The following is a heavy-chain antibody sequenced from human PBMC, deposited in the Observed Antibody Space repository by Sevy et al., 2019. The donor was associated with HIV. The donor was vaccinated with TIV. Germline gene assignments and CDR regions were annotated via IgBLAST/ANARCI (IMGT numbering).Heavy chain of an antibody. CDR2: IYGDDSDT. J-gene: IGHJ4*02. CDR1: GYNFRNYW. Sequence: GESLKISCKTSGYNFRNYWIGWVRQVPGKGLEWMGVIYGDDSDTRHSPSFEGHVTMSVDKSINTAYLQWTALTASDSAMYYCARSRLREFDCWGPGTLVTVSS. V-gene: IGHV5-51*01. D-gene: IGHD5-12*01. CDR3: ARSRLREFDC.